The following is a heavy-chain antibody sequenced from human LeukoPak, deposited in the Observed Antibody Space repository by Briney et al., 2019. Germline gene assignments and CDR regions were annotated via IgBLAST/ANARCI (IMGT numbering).Heavy chain of an antibody. CDR3: AREGVGNY. D-gene: IGHD7-27*01. Sequence: SETLSLTCAVYGGSFSGYYWSWIRQPPGKGLEWIGEINHSGSTNYNPSPKSRVTISVGTSKNQFSLKLSSVTAADTAVYYCAREGVGNYWGQGTLVTVSS. CDR1: GGSFSGYY. CDR2: INHSGST. J-gene: IGHJ4*02. V-gene: IGHV4-34*01.